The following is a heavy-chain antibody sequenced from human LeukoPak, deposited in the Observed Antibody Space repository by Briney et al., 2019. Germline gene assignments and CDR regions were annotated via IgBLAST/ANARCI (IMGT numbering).Heavy chain of an antibody. D-gene: IGHD1-26*01. V-gene: IGHV3-21*01. Sequence: GGSLRLSCAASGFIFRSYGMNWVRQAPGKGLEWVSSITSGTTYTFYADSVKGRFTLSRDNAKTSLDLQMSSRRGEDTVIYYCARGYGSHSAGYYFDYWGQGTLVTVSS. CDR2: ITSGTTYT. CDR1: GFIFRSYG. J-gene: IGHJ4*02. CDR3: ARGYGSHSAGYYFDY.